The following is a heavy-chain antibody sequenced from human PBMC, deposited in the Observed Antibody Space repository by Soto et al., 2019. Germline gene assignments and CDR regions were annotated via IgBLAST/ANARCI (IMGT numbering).Heavy chain of an antibody. CDR1: GGTFSSYA. CDR3: ASATPTDLSRGGTGYSIRHFDS. D-gene: IGHD2-15*01. Sequence: SVKVSCKASGGTFSSYAISWVRQAPGQGLEWMGGIIPIFGTANYAQKFHGRVAITADESTSTAYMELSSLRSEDRAVSSCASATPTDLSRGGTGYSIRHFDSWGQGTLVTVSS. CDR2: IIPIFGTA. J-gene: IGHJ4*02. V-gene: IGHV1-69*13.